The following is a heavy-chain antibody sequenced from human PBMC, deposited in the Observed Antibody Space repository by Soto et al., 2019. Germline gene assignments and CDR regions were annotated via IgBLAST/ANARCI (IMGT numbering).Heavy chain of an antibody. D-gene: IGHD2-21*01. Sequence: EVQVVESGGGLVQPGGSLRLSCAASGFTFTSYWMTWVRQAPGRGLEWVANINKDGSEKSYVDSVEGRFTISRDNAQSSLYLQMTSLRADDTAVYYCVREIASRLWGKGTTVIVSS. CDR1: GFTFTSYW. CDR3: VREIASRL. V-gene: IGHV3-7*01. CDR2: INKDGSEK. J-gene: IGHJ6*04.